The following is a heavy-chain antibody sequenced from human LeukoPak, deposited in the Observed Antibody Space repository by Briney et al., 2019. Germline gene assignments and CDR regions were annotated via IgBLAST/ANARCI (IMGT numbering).Heavy chain of an antibody. CDR2: ISGSGGST. CDR1: GFTFSSYA. V-gene: IGHV3-23*01. D-gene: IGHD2-15*01. J-gene: IGHJ4*02. CDR3: AKSVNRYCSGGSCYSFDY. Sequence: TGGSLGLSCAASGFTFSSYAMSWVRQAPGKGLEWVSAISGSGGSTYYADSVKGRFTISRDNSKNTLYLQMNSLRAEDTAVYYCAKSVNRYCSGGSCYSFDYWGQGTLVTVSS.